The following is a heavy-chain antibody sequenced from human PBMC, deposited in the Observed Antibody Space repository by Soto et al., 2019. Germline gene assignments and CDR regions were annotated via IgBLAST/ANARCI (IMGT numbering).Heavy chain of an antibody. Sequence: QVQLVQSGAEVKKPGASVKVSCKASGYTFTSYGISWVRQAPGPGLEWMGWISAYNGNTNYAQKLKGRVTMTTDTSTTTAHMDLRSLRSDHTAVYYCTRVFRAGNFDYCGQATLVTVSS. J-gene: IGHJ4*02. CDR3: TRVFRAGNFDY. CDR2: ISAYNGNT. D-gene: IGHD6-13*01. V-gene: IGHV1-18*01. CDR1: GYTFTSYG.